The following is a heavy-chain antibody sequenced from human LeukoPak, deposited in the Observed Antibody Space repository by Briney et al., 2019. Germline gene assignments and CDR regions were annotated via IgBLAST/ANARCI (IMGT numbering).Heavy chain of an antibody. CDR3: ARVLPYDYGDESSDWDY. CDR1: GYIFTSSY. CDR2: INPSGGST. V-gene: IGHV1-46*01. Sequence: ASVKVSCKASGYIFTSSYIHWVRQAPGQGLEWMGIINPSGGSTSYAQKFQGRVTMTRDMSTSTVYMELSSLRSEDTAVYYCARVLPYDYGDESSDWDYWGQGTLVTVSS. D-gene: IGHD4-17*01. J-gene: IGHJ4*02.